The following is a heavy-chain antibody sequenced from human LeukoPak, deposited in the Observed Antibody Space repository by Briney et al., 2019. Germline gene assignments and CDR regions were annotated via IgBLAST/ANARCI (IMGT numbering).Heavy chain of an antibody. J-gene: IGHJ3*02. CDR2: ISYDGSNK. CDR3: ARQYDSSGYSAFDI. Sequence: GGSLRLSCAASGFTFSSYGMHWVRQAPGKGLEWVAVISYDGSNKFYADTVKGRFTISRDNSKNTLYLQMNSLRAEDTAVYYCARQYDSSGYSAFDIWGQGTMVTVSS. V-gene: IGHV3-30*03. CDR1: GFTFSSYG. D-gene: IGHD3-22*01.